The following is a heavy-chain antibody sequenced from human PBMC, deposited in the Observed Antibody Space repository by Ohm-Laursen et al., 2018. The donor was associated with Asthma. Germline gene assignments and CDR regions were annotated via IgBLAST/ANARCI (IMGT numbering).Heavy chain of an antibody. Sequence: SLRLSCAASGFTFSSYAMHWVRQAPGKGLEYVSAISSNGSSTFFADSVKGRFSISRDNSKNTLYLQMNSLRAEDTAVYYCASGDYGDSDAFDIWGQGTMVTVSS. CDR3: ASGDYGDSDAFDI. V-gene: IGHV3-64*04. D-gene: IGHD4-17*01. J-gene: IGHJ3*02. CDR1: GFTFSSYA. CDR2: ISSNGSST.